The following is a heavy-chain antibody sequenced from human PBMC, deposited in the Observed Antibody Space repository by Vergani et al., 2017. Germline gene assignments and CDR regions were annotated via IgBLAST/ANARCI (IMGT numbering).Heavy chain of an antibody. D-gene: IGHD3-10*01. V-gene: IGHV2-70*15. CDR2: IDWDDDK. CDR3: ARMLLTGSDYYYYYGMDV. CDR1: GFSLSTSGMC. Sequence: QVTLRESGPALVKPTQTLTLTCTFSGFSLSTSGMCVSWIRPPXGKALEWLARIDWDDDKYYSTSLKTRLTISKDTSKNQVVLTMTNMDPVDTATYYCARMLLTGSDYYYYYGMDVWGQGTTVTVSS. J-gene: IGHJ6*02.